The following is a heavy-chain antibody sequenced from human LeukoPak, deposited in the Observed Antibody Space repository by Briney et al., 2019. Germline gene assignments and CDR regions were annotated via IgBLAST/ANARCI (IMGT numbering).Heavy chain of an antibody. J-gene: IGHJ4*02. D-gene: IGHD3-10*02. CDR3: VRHRDYYVFDL. CDR1: GFIFTHYW. V-gene: IGHV3-7*01. Sequence: PGGSLRLSCAASGFIFTHYWMTWVRQAPGKGPEWVANIMKDGGDKQYVYSVKGRFTTSRDNAKNSVYLQMDGLRAEDTAVYYCVRHRDYYVFDLWGQGTLVTVSS. CDR2: IMKDGGDK.